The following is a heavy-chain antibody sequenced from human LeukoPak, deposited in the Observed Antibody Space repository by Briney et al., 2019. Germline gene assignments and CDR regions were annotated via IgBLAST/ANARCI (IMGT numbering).Heavy chain of an antibody. CDR1: GFTFSDYY. D-gene: IGHD2-15*01. J-gene: IGHJ4*02. Sequence: PGGSLRLSCAASGFTFSDYYMSWIRQAPGKGLEWVSYISSSGSTIYYADSVKGRFTISRDNAKNSLYLQMNSLRAEDTAVYYCARRESQGFSPYIDYWGQGTLVTVSS. CDR3: ARRESQGFSPYIDY. CDR2: ISSSGSTI. V-gene: IGHV3-11*01.